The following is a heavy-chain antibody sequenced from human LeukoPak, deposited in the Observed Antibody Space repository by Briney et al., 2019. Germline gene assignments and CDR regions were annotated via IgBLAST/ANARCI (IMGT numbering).Heavy chain of an antibody. Sequence: PGGSLRLSCAASGFTVSSNYMSWVRQAPGKGLEWVSLIYSGGSTYYADSVKGRFTISRDNSKNTLDLQTNSLRAEDTAVYYCARSVGATMRKNLYFDYWGQGTLVTVSS. CDR3: ARSVGATMRKNLYFDY. V-gene: IGHV3-53*01. J-gene: IGHJ4*02. D-gene: IGHD1-26*01. CDR2: IYSGGST. CDR1: GFTVSSNY.